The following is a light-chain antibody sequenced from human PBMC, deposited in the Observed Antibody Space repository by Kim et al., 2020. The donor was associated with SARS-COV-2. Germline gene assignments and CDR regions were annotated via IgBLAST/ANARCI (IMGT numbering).Light chain of an antibody. Sequence: QSALTQPASVSGSPGQSITISCTGTSSDVGGYNYVSWYQQHPGKAPKLMIYDVSKRPSGVSNRFSGSKSGNTASLTISGLQAEDEADYYCSSYTSSSTLWVFGRDPADRP. J-gene: IGLJ3*02. CDR3: SSYTSSSTLWV. CDR2: DVS. V-gene: IGLV2-14*01. CDR1: SSDVGGYNY.